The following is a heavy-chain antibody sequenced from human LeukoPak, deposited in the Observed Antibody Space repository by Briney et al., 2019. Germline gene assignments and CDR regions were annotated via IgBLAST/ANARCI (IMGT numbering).Heavy chain of an antibody. D-gene: IGHD2-2*01. CDR2: INSDASDT. Sequence: GGSLRLSCAASGFTFSRHWMHWVRQAPGKGLVWITRINSDASDTNYADFVKGRFTISRDNAKNTVYLQINSLRDEHTAVYYCARLCSSTDCLIPDWGQGTLVTVSS. CDR3: ARLCSSTDCLIPD. V-gene: IGHV3-74*01. J-gene: IGHJ4*02. CDR1: GFTFSRHW.